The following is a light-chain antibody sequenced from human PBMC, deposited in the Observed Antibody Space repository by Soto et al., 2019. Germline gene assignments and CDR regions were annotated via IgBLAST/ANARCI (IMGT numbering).Light chain of an antibody. V-gene: IGKV1-27*01. CDR1: QGISNY. CDR3: HKSDAAPWT. Sequence: DIQMTQSPSSLSASVGDRVTITCRASQGISNYLVWYQQKSGKVPKLLIYAASTLQSGVPSRFSGSGSGTQFTLTISSLQPEDVGIYYCHKSDAAPWTFGQGTKVEIK. CDR2: AAS. J-gene: IGKJ1*01.